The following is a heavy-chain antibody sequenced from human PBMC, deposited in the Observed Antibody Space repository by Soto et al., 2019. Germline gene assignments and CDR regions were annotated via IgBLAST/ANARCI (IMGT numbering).Heavy chain of an antibody. D-gene: IGHD4-17*01. CDR2: IYYRGST. CDR1: GGSISSGDYY. CDR3: AREIPTVTHDYYYYGMDV. V-gene: IGHV4-30-4*01. Sequence: QVKLQESGPGLVKPSQTLSLTCPVSGGSISSGDYYWSWIRQPPGKGLEWMGYIYYRGSTYYNPPLKSRVTIAVDTSQHQFALKLSSVPAAVTAVYYCAREIPTVTHDYYYYGMDVWVQGTTVTVSS. J-gene: IGHJ6*02.